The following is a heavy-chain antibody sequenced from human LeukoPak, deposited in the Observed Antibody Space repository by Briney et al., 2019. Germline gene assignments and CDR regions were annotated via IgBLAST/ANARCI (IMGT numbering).Heavy chain of an antibody. CDR1: EFTVSRNY. J-gene: IGHJ5*02. V-gene: IGHV3-66*03. D-gene: IGHD3-22*01. Sequence: PGGSLRLSCTASEFTVSRNYMLWVRQAPGKGLEWVSLIFSNGDTHYADSVKGRFTISRDNSRDTLYLQMDSLTTEDTAIYYCATEDHTSGHAGALGFDPWGQGTLVTVS. CDR2: IFSNGDT. CDR3: ATEDHTSGHAGALGFDP.